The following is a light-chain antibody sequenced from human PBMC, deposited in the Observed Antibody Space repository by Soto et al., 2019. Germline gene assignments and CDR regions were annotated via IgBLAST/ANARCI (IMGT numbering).Light chain of an antibody. CDR1: ESVSRN. Sequence: ELVITQSPATLSVSPGERATLSCRASESVSRNLAWYQQKPGQAPRLLIYGASTRATGIPDRFSGSGSGTQFTLTISRLQSEDSAVYYCQQYGSSRTFGQGTKVDIK. V-gene: IGKV3-15*01. CDR3: QQYGSSRT. J-gene: IGKJ1*01. CDR2: GAS.